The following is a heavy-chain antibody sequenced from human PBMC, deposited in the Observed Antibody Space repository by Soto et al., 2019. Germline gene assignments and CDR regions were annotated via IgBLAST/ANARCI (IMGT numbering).Heavy chain of an antibody. V-gene: IGHV1-69*06. D-gene: IGHD2-2*01. J-gene: IGHJ6*02. Sequence: ASLKICSKASRGTFNSYAITWVRQTPGQGLECMGGIIPIFGTANYAQKLQGRVTITADKSTSTAYMELSSLRSEDTAVYYCARDSGGCSSTSCRFSYYYGMDVWGQGTTVTVSS. CDR1: RGTFNSYA. CDR3: ARDSGGCSSTSCRFSYYYGMDV. CDR2: IIPIFGTA.